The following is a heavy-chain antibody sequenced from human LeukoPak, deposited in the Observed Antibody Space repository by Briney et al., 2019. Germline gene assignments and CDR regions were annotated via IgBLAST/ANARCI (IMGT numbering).Heavy chain of an antibody. CDR1: VGSITSYY. CDR3: ARGTRSRAFDI. V-gene: IGHV4-59*01. Sequence: KPSETLSLTCTVSVGSITSYYWNWIRQPPGKGLECIGSVQYSGSTYYSPSLKSRVAISVDTSKNQLSLNLTSVTAADTAVYYCARGTRSRAFDIWGLGTMVTVSS. CDR2: VQYSGST. J-gene: IGHJ3*02. D-gene: IGHD1-1*01.